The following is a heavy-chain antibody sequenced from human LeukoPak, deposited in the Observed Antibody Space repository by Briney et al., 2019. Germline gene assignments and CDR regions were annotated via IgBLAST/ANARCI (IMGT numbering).Heavy chain of an antibody. CDR1: GGSISSSSYY. J-gene: IGHJ2*01. D-gene: IGHD6-19*01. Sequence: PSETLSLTCTVSGGSISSSSYYWGWIRQPPGKGLEWIGSIYYSGSTYYNPSLKSRVTISVDTSKNQFSLKLSSVTAADTAVYYCARGLYSSGWYFDLWGRGTLVTVSS. CDR3: ARGLYSSGWYFDL. V-gene: IGHV4-39*07. CDR2: IYYSGST.